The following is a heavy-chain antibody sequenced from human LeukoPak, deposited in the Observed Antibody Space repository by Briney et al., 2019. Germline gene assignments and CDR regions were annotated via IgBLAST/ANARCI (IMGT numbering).Heavy chain of an antibody. CDR2: ISYDGTYG. CDR1: GFTFSNYA. D-gene: IGHD2/OR15-2a*01. J-gene: IGHJ4*02. V-gene: IGHV3-30*04. CDR3: GSVIDY. Sequence: GGSLRLSCGASGFTFSNYAMQWVRQTAGKGLEWVATISYDGTYGYYADSVKGRFTISRDNSKNTVSLQMNSLRTEDTAVYYCGSVIDYWGQGTLVTVSS.